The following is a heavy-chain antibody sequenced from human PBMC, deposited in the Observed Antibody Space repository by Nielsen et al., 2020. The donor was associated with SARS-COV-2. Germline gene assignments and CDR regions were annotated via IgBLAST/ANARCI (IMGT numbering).Heavy chain of an antibody. V-gene: IGHV4-4*02. Sequence: SETLSLTCAVSGGSISSSNWWSWVRQPPGKGLEWIGEIYHSGSTDYNPSLKSRVTISVDKSKNQFSLKLSSVTAADTAVYYCAREATYCSGDCYTYGMDVWGQGTTVTVSS. CDR1: GGSISSSNW. CDR3: AREATYCSGDCYTYGMDV. CDR2: IYHSGST. J-gene: IGHJ6*02. D-gene: IGHD2-21*02.